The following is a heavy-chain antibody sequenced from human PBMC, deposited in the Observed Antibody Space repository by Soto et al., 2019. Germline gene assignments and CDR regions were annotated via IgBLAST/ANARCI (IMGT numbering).Heavy chain of an antibody. CDR1: GGSISSYY. CDR2: IYYSGST. V-gene: IGHV4-59*01. Sequence: PSETLSLTCTVSGGSISSYYWSWIRQPPGKGLEWIGYIYYSGSTNYNPSLQSRVTISVDTSKNQFSLKLSSVTAADTAVYYCAREHSSGWIDYWGQGALVTVSS. J-gene: IGHJ4*02. CDR3: AREHSSGWIDY. D-gene: IGHD6-19*01.